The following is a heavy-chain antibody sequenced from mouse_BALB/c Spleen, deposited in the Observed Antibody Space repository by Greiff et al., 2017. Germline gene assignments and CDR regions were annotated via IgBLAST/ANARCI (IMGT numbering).Heavy chain of an antibody. D-gene: IGHD1-1*01. CDR1: GYTFTSYY. Sequence: QVQLKQSGAELVKPGASVKLSCKASGYTFTSYYMYWVKQRPGQGLEWIGEINPSNGGTNFNEKFKSKATLTVDKSSSTAYMQLSSLTSEDSAVYYCTRDYGSSYGYWGQGTTLTVSS. J-gene: IGHJ2*01. CDR2: INPSNGGT. V-gene: IGHV1S81*02. CDR3: TRDYGSSYGY.